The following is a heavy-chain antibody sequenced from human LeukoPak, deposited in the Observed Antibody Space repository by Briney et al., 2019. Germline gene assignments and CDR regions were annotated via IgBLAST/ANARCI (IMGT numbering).Heavy chain of an antibody. CDR3: AREYYSSPSCYFDY. J-gene: IGHJ4*02. Sequence: SVKVSCKASGGTFSSYVITWARQAPGQGLEWMGRIISIFGTANFAQKFQGRVTITTDESTSTAYMELSSLRAEDTAVYYCAREYYSSPSCYFDYWGQGTLVTVSS. CDR1: GGTFSSYV. CDR2: IISIFGTA. V-gene: IGHV1-69*05. D-gene: IGHD2-2*01.